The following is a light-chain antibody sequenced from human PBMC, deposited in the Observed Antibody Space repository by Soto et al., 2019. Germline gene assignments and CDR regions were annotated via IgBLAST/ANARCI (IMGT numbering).Light chain of an antibody. CDR1: QGVSSY. V-gene: IGKV3-11*01. CDR3: QQCGNSPPT. J-gene: IGKJ4*01. Sequence: EIMFTQSPATLSLSLGERATLSGRASQGVSSYLAWYQQKPGQAPRLLIYDASNRATGIPARFSGSGSGTDFTLTISSLEPEDFAVYYCQQCGNSPPTFGGGTKVDIK. CDR2: DAS.